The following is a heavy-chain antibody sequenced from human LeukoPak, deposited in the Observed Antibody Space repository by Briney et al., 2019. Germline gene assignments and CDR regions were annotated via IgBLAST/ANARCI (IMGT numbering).Heavy chain of an antibody. V-gene: IGHV1-8*01. D-gene: IGHD3-10*01. J-gene: IGHJ6*02. CDR3: ARHLWFGELKLFYGMDV. CDR2: MNPNSGNT. Sequence: GASVTVSCKASGYTFTSYDINWVRQATGQGLEWMGWMNPNSGNTGYAQKFQGRVTMTRNTSISTAYMELSSLRSEDTAVYYCARHLWFGELKLFYGMDVWGQGTTVTVSS. CDR1: GYTFTSYD.